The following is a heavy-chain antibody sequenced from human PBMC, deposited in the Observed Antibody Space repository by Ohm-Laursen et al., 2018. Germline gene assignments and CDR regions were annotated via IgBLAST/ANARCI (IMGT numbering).Heavy chain of an antibody. V-gene: IGHV3-15*01. CDR2: IKSKPDGGTT. CDR3: TTEPGYYHFDH. D-gene: IGHD3-22*01. Sequence: GSLRLSCTAPGFSLTNAWMNWLRQAPGKGLEWVGRIKSKPDGGTTDYAAPVKGRFIVSRDDSKNTLYLQMNSLKIEDTAVYYCTTEPGYYHFDHWGQGTLVTVSS. J-gene: IGHJ4*02. CDR1: GFSLTNAW.